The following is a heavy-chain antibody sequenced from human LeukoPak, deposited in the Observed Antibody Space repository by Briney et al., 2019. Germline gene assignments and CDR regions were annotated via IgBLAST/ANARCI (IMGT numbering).Heavy chain of an antibody. Sequence: GGSLRLSCAASGFTFSSFSMIWVRQAPGKGLEWVSSISKSDGKYYADSVKGRFTISSDSSKNTLYLQMNSLRAEDTAVYYCAKDWGYGSGTYFDYWGQGTLVTVSS. D-gene: IGHD3-10*01. CDR2: ISKSDGK. J-gene: IGHJ4*02. V-gene: IGHV3-23*01. CDR3: AKDWGYGSGTYFDY. CDR1: GFTFSSFS.